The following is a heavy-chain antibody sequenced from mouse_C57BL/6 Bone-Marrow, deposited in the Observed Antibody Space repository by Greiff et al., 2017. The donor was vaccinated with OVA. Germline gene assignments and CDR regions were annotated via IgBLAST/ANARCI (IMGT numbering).Heavy chain of an antibody. J-gene: IGHJ1*03. Sequence: VQLQQSGPELVKPGASVKISCKASGYTFTDYYMNWVKQSHGKSLEWIGDINPNNGGTSYNQKFKGKATLTVDKSSSTAYMELRSLTSEDSAVYYCARLTHYGSSYFWYFDVWGTGTTVTVSS. V-gene: IGHV1-26*01. CDR3: ARLTHYGSSYFWYFDV. D-gene: IGHD1-1*01. CDR1: GYTFTDYY. CDR2: INPNNGGT.